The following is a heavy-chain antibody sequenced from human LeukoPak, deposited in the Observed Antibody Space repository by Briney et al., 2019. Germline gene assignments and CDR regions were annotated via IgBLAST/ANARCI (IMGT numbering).Heavy chain of an antibody. V-gene: IGHV4-59*01. CDR2: IYYSGST. Sequence: SETLSLTCTVSGGSISSYYWSWIRQPPGKGLEWIGYIYYSGSTNYNPSLKSRVTISVDTSKNQFSLKLSSVTAADTAVYYCARDLSYYDSSGYFRHQNAFDIWGQGTMVSVSS. CDR3: ARDLSYYDSSGYFRHQNAFDI. CDR1: GGSISSYY. D-gene: IGHD3-22*01. J-gene: IGHJ3*02.